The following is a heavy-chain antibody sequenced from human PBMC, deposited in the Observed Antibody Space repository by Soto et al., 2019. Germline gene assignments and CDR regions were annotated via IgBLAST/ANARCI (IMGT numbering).Heavy chain of an antibody. CDR1: GFTFSIYA. CDR2: ISGGST. Sequence: GSLRLSCEASGFTFSIYAMSWVRQAPGKGLEWVSAISGGSTFYADSVKGRFTISRDNSKNTLYLQMNSLRAEDTAVYYCAKARAQYYDFWSGYPVDYWGQGTLVTVSS. V-gene: IGHV3-23*01. D-gene: IGHD3-3*01. J-gene: IGHJ4*02. CDR3: AKARAQYYDFWSGYPVDY.